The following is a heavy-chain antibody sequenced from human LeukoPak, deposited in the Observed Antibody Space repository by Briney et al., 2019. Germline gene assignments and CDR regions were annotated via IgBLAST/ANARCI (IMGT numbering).Heavy chain of an antibody. CDR1: GLTFSSYA. D-gene: IGHD2-2*01. V-gene: IGHV3-23*01. J-gene: IGHJ4*02. CDR2: ISGSGGST. CDR3: AKEYQLLKETFFDY. Sequence: GGSLRLSWAALGLTFSSYAMSWVRQAPGKGLEWVSAISGSGGSTYYADSVKGRFTISRDNSKNTLYLQMNSLRAEDTAVYYCAKEYQLLKETFFDYWGQGTLVTVSS.